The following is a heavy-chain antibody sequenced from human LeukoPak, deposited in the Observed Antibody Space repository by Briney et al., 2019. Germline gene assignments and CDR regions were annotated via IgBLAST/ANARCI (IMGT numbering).Heavy chain of an antibody. CDR3: AKDASGWLQLDYYFDY. D-gene: IGHD6-19*01. CDR2: ISTGSSTI. CDR1: GFTFSTYS. J-gene: IGHJ4*02. V-gene: IGHV3-48*02. Sequence: PGGSLRLSCAASGFTFSTYSMIWVRQAPGRGLEWVSYISTGSSTIHYADSVQGRFTISRDNAKNSLYLQMNSLRDEDTAVYYCAKDASGWLQLDYYFDYWGQGTLVTVSS.